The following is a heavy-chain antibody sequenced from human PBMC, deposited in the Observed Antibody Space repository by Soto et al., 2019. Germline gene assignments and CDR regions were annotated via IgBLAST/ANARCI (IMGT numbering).Heavy chain of an antibody. CDR1: GYTFTSYD. V-gene: IGHV1-8*01. CDR3: AKDPQQLIVYFDY. Sequence: GASVKVSCKASGYTFTSYDINWVRQATGQGLEWMGWMNPNSGNTGFAQEFRGRVTMTTNTSISTAYMELSSLRSEDTAVYYCAKDPQQLIVYFDYWGQGTQVTVSS. CDR2: MNPNSGNT. D-gene: IGHD6-13*01. J-gene: IGHJ4*02.